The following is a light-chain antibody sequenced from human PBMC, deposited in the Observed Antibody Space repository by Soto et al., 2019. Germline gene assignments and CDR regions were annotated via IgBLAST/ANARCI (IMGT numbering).Light chain of an antibody. Sequence: QSALTRPASMSGSPGQSITISCTETSRDVGSYGLVSWYQQHPGKAPKLMIYEVSNRPSGVSNRFSGSKSGNTASLTISGLQAEDEADYYCSSYTSSSTRVFGTGTKVTVL. V-gene: IGLV2-14*02. CDR1: SRDVGSYGL. CDR3: SSYTSSSTRV. J-gene: IGLJ1*01. CDR2: EVS.